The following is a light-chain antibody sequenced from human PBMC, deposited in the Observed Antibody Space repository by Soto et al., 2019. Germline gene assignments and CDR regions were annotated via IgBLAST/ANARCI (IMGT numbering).Light chain of an antibody. V-gene: IGKV1-5*03. CDR3: QHYNSYSDA. Sequence: DIRMTQSPSTLSGSVGDRVTITCRASQTISSWLAWYQQKPGKAPKLLIYKASTLKSGVTSRFSGSGSGTEFTLTFSSLQPDDFANYYCQHYNSYSDAFGQRTKGELK. CDR1: QTISSW. J-gene: IGKJ1*01. CDR2: KAS.